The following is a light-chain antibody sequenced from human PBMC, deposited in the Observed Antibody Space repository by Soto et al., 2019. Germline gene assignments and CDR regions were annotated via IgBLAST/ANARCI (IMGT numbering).Light chain of an antibody. CDR3: SSYSSSTTHVV. Sequence: QSVLTQPASVSGSPGRSVTISCTGTSTDVGDFNYVSWYQHLPGRAPKLIIYDVSNRPSGISYRFSASKSGRTASLTISGLQAEDGADYYCSSYSSSTTHVVFGGGTKVTVL. CDR2: DVS. CDR1: STDVGDFNY. J-gene: IGLJ2*01. V-gene: IGLV2-14*03.